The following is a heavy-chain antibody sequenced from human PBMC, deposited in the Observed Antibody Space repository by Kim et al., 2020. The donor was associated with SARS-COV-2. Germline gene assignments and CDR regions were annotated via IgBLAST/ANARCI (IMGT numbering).Heavy chain of an antibody. Sequence: GGSLRLSCAASGFTFSNSWMTWVRQAPGKGLEWVANIKQDGSAQYYVDSVKGRFTISRDNAEKSLYLQMNSLRAEDTAVYYCGTLTDRAVDYWGQGTLVTVSS. CDR2: IKQDGSAQ. CDR3: GTLTDRAVDY. V-gene: IGHV3-7*01. CDR1: GFTFSNSW. J-gene: IGHJ4*02.